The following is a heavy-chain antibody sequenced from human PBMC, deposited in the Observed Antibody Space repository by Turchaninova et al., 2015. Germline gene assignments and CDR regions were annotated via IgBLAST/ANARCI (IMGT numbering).Heavy chain of an antibody. D-gene: IGHD3-3*01. CDR3: ARHETTYYDFWSGYYARYFDY. Sequence: QLQLPESGPGLVKPSETLSLPCTVPGGSISSSSYYWGWTRQPPGKGREWIGSIYYSGSTYYNPSLKSRVTISVDTSKNQFSLKLSSVTAADTAVYYCARHETTYYDFWSGYYARYFDYWGQGTLVTVSS. J-gene: IGHJ4*02. CDR2: IYYSGST. V-gene: IGHV4-39*01. CDR1: GGSISSSSYY.